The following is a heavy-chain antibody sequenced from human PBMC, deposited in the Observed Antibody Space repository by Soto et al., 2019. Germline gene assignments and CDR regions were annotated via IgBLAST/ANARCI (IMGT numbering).Heavy chain of an antibody. V-gene: IGHV2-5*02. CDR2: IYWDDDK. J-gene: IGHJ4*02. CDR3: AHRHPTRYYFDY. Sequence: QITLKESGPTLVKPTQTLTLTCTFSGFSVSTSGVGVGWIRQPPGKALEWLALIYWDDDKRYSPSLKSRLTITKDTSKNQVVLTMTNMDPVDTATYYCAHRHPTRYYFDYWGQGTLVTVSS. CDR1: GFSVSTSGVG.